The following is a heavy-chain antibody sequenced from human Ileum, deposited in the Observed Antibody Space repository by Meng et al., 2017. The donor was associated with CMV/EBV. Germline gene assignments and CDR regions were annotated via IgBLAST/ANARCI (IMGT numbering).Heavy chain of an antibody. CDR3: ARGIHDFWSGTYFDY. J-gene: IGHJ4*02. CDR1: GGAFNDYH. CDR2: IASSGTT. V-gene: IGHV4-4*07. Sequence: QGRLKDPGPGLVKPPGTLSLTSTVSGGAFNDYHWTWIRQSAGKGLEWIGRIASSGTTYLNPSLESRISMSVDKAKNQFSLKLISVTAADTALYFCARGIHDFWSGTYFDYWGQGLLVTVSS. D-gene: IGHD3-3*01.